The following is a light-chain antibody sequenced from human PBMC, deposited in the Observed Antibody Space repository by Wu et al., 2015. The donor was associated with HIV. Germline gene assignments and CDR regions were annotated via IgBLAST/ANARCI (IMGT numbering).Light chain of an antibody. V-gene: IGKV3-11*01. CDR2: DAS. CDR3: QQRFNRPPLT. J-gene: IGKJ4*01. CDR1: QSVSNY. Sequence: EIVLTQSPAILSLSLGERATLSCRASQSVSNYLAWYQQKPGQPPRLFIYDASDRATGISARFSGSGSGTDFTLTISSLEPEDFAVYYCQQRFNRPPLTFGGGTKVEIK.